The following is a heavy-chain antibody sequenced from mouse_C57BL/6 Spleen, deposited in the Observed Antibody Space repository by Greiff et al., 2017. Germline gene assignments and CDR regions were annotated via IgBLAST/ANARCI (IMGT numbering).Heavy chain of an antibody. CDR1: GFNIKDDY. D-gene: IGHD1-1*01. CDR3: TTGVTTYGSSYRFAY. J-gene: IGHJ3*01. V-gene: IGHV14-4*01. CDR2: IDPENGDT. Sequence: EVKLQESGAELVRPGASVKLSCTASGFNIKDDYMHWVKQRPEQGLEWIGWIDPENGDTEYASKFQGKATITADTSSNTAYLQLSSLTSEDTAVYYCTTGVTTYGSSYRFAYWGQGTLVTVSA.